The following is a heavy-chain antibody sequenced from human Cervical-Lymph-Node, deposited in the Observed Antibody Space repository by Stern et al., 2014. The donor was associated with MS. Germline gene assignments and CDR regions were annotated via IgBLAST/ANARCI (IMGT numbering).Heavy chain of an antibody. V-gene: IGHV7-4-1*02. Sequence: QVQLVQSGSELQEPGASVKVSCWASGYSFTTYGINWVRQAPGQGLEWMGYIDTDTGNPTYAQDFRGRFVFSADTSVRGAYLQIISLKAEDTAVYYCAREAWPNVDYWGQGTLVTVSS. J-gene: IGHJ4*02. CDR2: IDTDTGNP. CDR1: GYSFTTYG. CDR3: AREAWPNVDY.